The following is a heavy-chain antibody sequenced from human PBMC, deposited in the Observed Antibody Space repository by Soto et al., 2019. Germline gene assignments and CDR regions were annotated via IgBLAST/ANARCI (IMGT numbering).Heavy chain of an antibody. CDR2: IYDTGRT. J-gene: IGHJ1*01. Sequence: SETLSLTCPVSGGSISSFYWSWIRQSPGKGLEWIGSIYDTGRTNYNPSLESRVTISVDRSKNQFSLKLTSVTAADRAVYYCARDRGGTFHLWAQGTLVTVSS. CDR1: GGSISSFY. D-gene: IGHD1-26*01. V-gene: IGHV4-59*01. CDR3: ARDRGGTFHL.